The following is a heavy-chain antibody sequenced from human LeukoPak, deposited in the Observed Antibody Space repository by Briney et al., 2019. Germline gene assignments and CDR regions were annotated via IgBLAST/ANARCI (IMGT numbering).Heavy chain of an antibody. CDR2: IYYSGST. J-gene: IGHJ4*02. CDR3: ASYSNPLYFDY. CDR1: GGSISSGGYY. Sequence: PSETLSLTCTVSGGSISSGGYYWSWIRQHPGKGLEWIGYIYYSGSTYYNPSLKGRVTISVDTSKNQFSLKLSSVTAADTAVYYCASYSNPLYFDYWGQGTLVTVSS. V-gene: IGHV4-31*03. D-gene: IGHD4-11*01.